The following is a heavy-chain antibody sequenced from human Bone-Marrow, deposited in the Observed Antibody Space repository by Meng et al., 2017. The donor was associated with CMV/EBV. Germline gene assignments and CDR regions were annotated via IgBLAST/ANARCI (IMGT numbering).Heavy chain of an antibody. CDR1: GGSILSSY. CDR2: IYTTGST. J-gene: IGHJ4*01. CDR3: ASAFCSGGNCYYLDH. Sequence: VSGGSILSSYWSWIRQPAGKGLEWIGRIYTTGSTNYNPSLKSRVTMSVDTSKNQFSLKLSSVTAADTAVYYCASAFCSGGNCYYLDHWGQGALVTVSS. D-gene: IGHD2-15*01. V-gene: IGHV4-4*07.